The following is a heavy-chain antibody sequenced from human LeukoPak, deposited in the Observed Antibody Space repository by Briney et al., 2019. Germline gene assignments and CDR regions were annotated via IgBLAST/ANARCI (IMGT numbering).Heavy chain of an antibody. CDR3: ARVSGSYPTYYFDY. V-gene: IGHV1-2*02. J-gene: IGHJ4*02. Sequence: GASVKVSCKASGYTFTGYYMHWVRQAPGQGLGWMGWINPNSGGTNYAQKFQGRVTMTRDTSISTAYMELSRLRSDDTAVYYCARVSGSYPTYYFDYWGQGTLVTVSS. D-gene: IGHD1-26*01. CDR1: GYTFTGYY. CDR2: INPNSGGT.